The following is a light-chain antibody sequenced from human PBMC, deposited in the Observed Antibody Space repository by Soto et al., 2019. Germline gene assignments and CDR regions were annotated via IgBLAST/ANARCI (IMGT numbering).Light chain of an antibody. CDR2: GVS. CDR3: QQYGSSPQT. CDR1: QSVSSSY. J-gene: IGKJ5*01. Sequence: EIVLTQSPGTLSLSPGERATLSCRASQSVSSSYLAWYQQKPGQAPRLLIYGVSSRATGIPDRFSGSGSGTDFTLTISRLEPEDLAVYYCQQYGSSPQTFGQGTRLEIK. V-gene: IGKV3-20*01.